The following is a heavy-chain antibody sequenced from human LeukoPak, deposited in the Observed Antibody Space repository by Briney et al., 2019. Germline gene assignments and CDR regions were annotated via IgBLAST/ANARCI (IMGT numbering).Heavy chain of an antibody. CDR3: ARTPGVSGYFDSSQKFDF. D-gene: IGHD3-9*01. V-gene: IGHV1-18*04. Sequence: GSVKVSCKASGYTFTSYGISWVRQAPGQGLGWMGWISAYNGNTNYAQKLQGRATMTTDTSTSTAYMELRSLRSDDTAVCYCARTPGVSGYFDSSQKFDFWGQGTLVTVSS. CDR2: ISAYNGNT. CDR1: GYTFTSYG. J-gene: IGHJ4*02.